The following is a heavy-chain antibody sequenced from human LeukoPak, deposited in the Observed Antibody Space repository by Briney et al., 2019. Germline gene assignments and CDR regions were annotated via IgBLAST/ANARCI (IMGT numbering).Heavy chain of an antibody. D-gene: IGHD1-1*01. CDR1: GGSFSSYY. CDR2: INHSGST. CDR3: ARAGFALAPHRGTPFDY. J-gene: IGHJ4*02. V-gene: IGHV4-34*01. Sequence: SETLSLTCAVYGGSFSSYYWSWIRQPPGKGLEWIGEINHSGSTNYKSPLKSRATISVDTSKNQFSLKLNSVTAADTAVYYCARAGFALAPHRGTPFDYWGQGTLVTVSS.